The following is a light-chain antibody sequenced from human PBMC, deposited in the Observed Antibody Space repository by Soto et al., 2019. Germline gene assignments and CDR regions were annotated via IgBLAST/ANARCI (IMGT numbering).Light chain of an antibody. V-gene: IGKV3-20*01. Sequence: IVLTQSPGTLSLSPWERATLSCRASQSFSSSYLAWYQQKPGQAPRLLIYGASSRATGIPDRFSGGGSGTDFSLTISRLDPEDFAVYYCQQYSRTPITFGQGTRLEIK. CDR2: GAS. CDR1: QSFSSSY. CDR3: QQYSRTPIT. J-gene: IGKJ5*01.